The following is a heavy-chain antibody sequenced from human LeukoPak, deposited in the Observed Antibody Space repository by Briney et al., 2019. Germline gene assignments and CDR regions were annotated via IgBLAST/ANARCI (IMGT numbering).Heavy chain of an antibody. D-gene: IGHD3-10*01. CDR1: GFTFSSYA. CDR2: ISGSGGST. V-gene: IGHV3-23*01. CDR3: AKYELLWFGELFRWVGPDY. Sequence: GGSLRLSCAASGFTFSSYAMSWVRQAPGKGLEWVSAISGSGGSTYYADSVKGRFTISRDNSKNTLYLQMNSLRAEDTAVYYCAKYELLWFGELFRWVGPDYWGQGTLVTVSS. J-gene: IGHJ4*02.